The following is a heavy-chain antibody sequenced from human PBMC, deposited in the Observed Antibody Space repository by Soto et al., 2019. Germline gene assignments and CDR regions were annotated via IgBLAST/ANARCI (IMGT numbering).Heavy chain of an antibody. J-gene: IGHJ4*02. D-gene: IGHD3-3*01. Sequence: PGGSLRLSCAASGFTFSSYAMSWVRQAPGKGLGWVSAISGSGGSTYYADSVKGRFTISRDNSKNTLYLQMNSLRAEDTAVYYCAKPGFLEWLLFHYWGQGTLVTVSS. CDR1: GFTFSSYA. V-gene: IGHV3-23*01. CDR3: AKPGFLEWLLFHY. CDR2: ISGSGGST.